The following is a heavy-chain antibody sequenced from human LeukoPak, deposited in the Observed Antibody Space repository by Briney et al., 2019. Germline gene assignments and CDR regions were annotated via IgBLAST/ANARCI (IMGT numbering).Heavy chain of an antibody. Sequence: GGSLRLSCAASDFTFSTFTMHWVRQAPGKGLECVSSVSSSSRTISYADSVQGRSTVSRDNANNSMYLQINDLRREDTAVYYCARGSPRGGLDSWGQGTLVTVSS. CDR2: VSSSSRTI. J-gene: IGHJ4*02. CDR3: ARGSPRGGLDS. D-gene: IGHD1-14*01. CDR1: DFTFSTFT. V-gene: IGHV3-48*01.